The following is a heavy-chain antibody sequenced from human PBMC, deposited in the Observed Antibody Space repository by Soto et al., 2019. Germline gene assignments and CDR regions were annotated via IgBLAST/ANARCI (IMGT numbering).Heavy chain of an antibody. D-gene: IGHD1-26*01. J-gene: IGHJ4*02. CDR2: INPNSGGT. CDR1: GYSFTGYY. V-gene: IGHV1-2*02. Sequence: ASVKVSCKASGYSFTGYYTHWVRQAPGQGLEWMGWINPNSGGTNFAQKFQGRVTMTRDTSIRTAYMELSSLRSHVSAVYYCASEAWYIVSYYDYWRQGTLVTVSS. CDR3: ASEAWYIVSYYDY.